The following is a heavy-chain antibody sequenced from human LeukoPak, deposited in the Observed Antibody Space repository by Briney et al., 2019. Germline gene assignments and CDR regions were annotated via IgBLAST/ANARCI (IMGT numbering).Heavy chain of an antibody. J-gene: IGHJ4*02. Sequence: ASVKVSCKGSVYTFTSDYLHWVRQAPGQGLEWMGIINPSGGSTSNAQKFQGRVTMTRDTSISTAYMELSRLRSDDTAVYYCARDIGGSSPDWGQGTLVTVSS. CDR1: VYTFTSDY. V-gene: IGHV1-46*01. CDR3: ARDIGGSSPD. CDR2: INPSGGST. D-gene: IGHD1-26*01.